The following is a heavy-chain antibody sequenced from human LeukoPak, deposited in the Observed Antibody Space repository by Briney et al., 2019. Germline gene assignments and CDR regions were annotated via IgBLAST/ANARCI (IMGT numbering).Heavy chain of an antibody. CDR1: GFTVSSNY. V-gene: IGHV3-53*01. J-gene: IGHJ4*02. Sequence: WGSLRLSCAASGFTVSSNYMSWVRRAPRKGLEWVSTIMIGGDGKHYADSVKGRFTISRDRSESTLYLQMNGLRADDTAVYYCVRAAPRDCSPASCSLFDTWGQGTLVTVSS. CDR3: VRAAPRDCSPASCSLFDT. D-gene: IGHD2-2*01. CDR2: MIGGDGK.